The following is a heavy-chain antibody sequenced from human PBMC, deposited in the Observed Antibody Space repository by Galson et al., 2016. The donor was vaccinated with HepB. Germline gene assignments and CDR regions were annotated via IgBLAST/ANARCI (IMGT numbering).Heavy chain of an antibody. CDR1: GYTFNTYN. CDR3: ARELDHSFYFDY. Sequence: SVKVSCKASGYTFNTYNMHWVRQAPGQGLEWMGIIKPSGGNIIYAQKFQDRITMTRDTSTSTVYMELISLKSEDTAMYYCARELDHSFYFDYWGQGTLLTVSS. CDR2: IKPSGGNI. J-gene: IGHJ4*02. V-gene: IGHV1-46*02. D-gene: IGHD1-14*01.